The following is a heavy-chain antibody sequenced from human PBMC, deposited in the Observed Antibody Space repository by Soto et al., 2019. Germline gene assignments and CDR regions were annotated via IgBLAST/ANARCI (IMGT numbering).Heavy chain of an antibody. CDR3: ATLSPYCSGGSCYYRY. D-gene: IGHD2-15*01. CDR2: IYPGDSDT. V-gene: IGHV5-51*01. Sequence: PGESLKISCKGSGYSFTRYWIGWVRQMPGKGLEWMGIIYPGDSDTRYSPSFQGQVTISADKSISTAYLQWSSLKASDTAMYYCATLSPYCSGGSCYYRYWGQGTLVTVSS. J-gene: IGHJ4*02. CDR1: GYSFTRYW.